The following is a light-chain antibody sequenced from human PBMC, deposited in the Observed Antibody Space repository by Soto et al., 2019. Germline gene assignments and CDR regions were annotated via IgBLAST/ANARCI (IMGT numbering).Light chain of an antibody. V-gene: IGLV1-40*01. Sequence: QPVLTQPPSVSGAPGQRVTISCTGGSSNIGAGYDVHWYQQLPGTAPKLLIYGNSNRPSGVPDRFSGSKSGTSASLAITGLQAEDEADYYCQSYDGSLSAVVFGGGTKLTVL. CDR3: QSYDGSLSAVV. CDR1: SSNIGAGYD. J-gene: IGLJ2*01. CDR2: GNS.